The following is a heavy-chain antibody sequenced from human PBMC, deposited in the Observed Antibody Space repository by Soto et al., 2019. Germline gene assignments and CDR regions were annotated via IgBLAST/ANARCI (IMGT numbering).Heavy chain of an antibody. D-gene: IGHD6-19*01. J-gene: IGHJ5*02. Sequence: QVQLVQSGAEVKKPGSSVKVSCKASGGTFSSYAISWLRQAPGQGLEWIGGIIPIFGTANYAQKFQGRVTITADESTSTAYMELSSLRSEATSVYYCARTSPKYSSGWKNWFDPWGQGTLVTVSS. CDR2: IIPIFGTA. CDR1: GGTFSSYA. CDR3: ARTSPKYSSGWKNWFDP. V-gene: IGHV1-69*01.